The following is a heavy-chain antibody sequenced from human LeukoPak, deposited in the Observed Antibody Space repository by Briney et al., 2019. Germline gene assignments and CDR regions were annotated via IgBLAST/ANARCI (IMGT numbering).Heavy chain of an antibody. CDR2: INWNGGST. Sequence: GGSLRLSCEASGFTFDDCGMSWVRQAPGKGLEWVSGINWNGGSTGYADSVKGRFTISRDNAKNSLYLQMNSLRAEDTALYYCARDSPELPASFDYWGQGTLVTVSS. V-gene: IGHV3-20*04. D-gene: IGHD1-26*01. CDR1: GFTFDDCG. CDR3: ARDSPELPASFDY. J-gene: IGHJ4*02.